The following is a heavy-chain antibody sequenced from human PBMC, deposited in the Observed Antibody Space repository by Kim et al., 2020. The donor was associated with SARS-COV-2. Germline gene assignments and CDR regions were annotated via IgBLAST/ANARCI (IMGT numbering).Heavy chain of an antibody. CDR1: GGSFSGYY. Sequence: SETLSLTCAVYGGSFSGYYWSWIRQPPGKGLEWIGEINHSGSTNYNPSLKSRVTISVDTSKNQFSLKLSSVTAADTAVYYCARGRITIFGVAQFYGMDVWGQGTTVTVS. CDR3: ARGRITIFGVAQFYGMDV. D-gene: IGHD3-3*01. V-gene: IGHV4-34*01. J-gene: IGHJ6*02. CDR2: INHSGST.